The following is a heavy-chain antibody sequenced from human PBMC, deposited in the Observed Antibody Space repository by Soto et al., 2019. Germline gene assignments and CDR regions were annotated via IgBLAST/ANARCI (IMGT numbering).Heavy chain of an antibody. CDR2: ISAYNGNT. D-gene: IGHD3-10*01. J-gene: IGHJ6*02. Sequence: ASVKVSCKASGGTFSSYGISWVRQAPGQGLEWMGWISAYNGNTNYAQKLQGRVTMTTDTSTSTAYMELRSLRSDDTAVYYCARDLYYGSGSPYYYYGMDVWGQGTTVTVSS. V-gene: IGHV1-18*01. CDR1: GGTFSSYG. CDR3: ARDLYYGSGSPYYYYGMDV.